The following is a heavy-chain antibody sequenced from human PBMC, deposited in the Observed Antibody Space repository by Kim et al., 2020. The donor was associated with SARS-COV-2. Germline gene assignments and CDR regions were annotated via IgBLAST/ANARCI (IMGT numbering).Heavy chain of an antibody. CDR3: ARYCGGDCEYRFDY. CDR2: IYYSGST. D-gene: IGHD2-21*02. V-gene: IGHV4-31*03. J-gene: IGHJ4*02. CDR1: GGSISSGGYY. Sequence: SETLSLTCTVSGGSISSGGYYWSWIRQHPGKGLEWIGYIYYSGSTYYNPSLKSRVTISVDTSKNQFSLKLSSVTAADTAVYYCARYCGGDCEYRFDYWGQGTLVTVSS.